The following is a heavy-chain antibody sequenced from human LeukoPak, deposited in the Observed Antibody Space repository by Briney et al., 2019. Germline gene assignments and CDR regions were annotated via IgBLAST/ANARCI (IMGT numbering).Heavy chain of an antibody. V-gene: IGHV5-51*01. D-gene: IGHD6-25*01. CDR1: GYIFITHW. Sequence: PGESLKISCKGSGYIFITHWIGWVRQMPGKGLEWMGIIYPGDSDTRYSPSFQGQVTISADKSISTAYLQWSSLKASDTAMYYCARPPSGAFDIWGQGTMVTASS. CDR2: IYPGDSDT. CDR3: ARPPSGAFDI. J-gene: IGHJ3*02.